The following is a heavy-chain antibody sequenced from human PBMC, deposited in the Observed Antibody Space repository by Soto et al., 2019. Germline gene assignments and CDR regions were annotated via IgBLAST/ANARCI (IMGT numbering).Heavy chain of an antibody. CDR2: MNPNSGNT. CDR3: ARACSSTSCFPVHYYHYGMDV. D-gene: IGHD2-2*01. CDR1: GYTFTSYD. J-gene: IGHJ6*02. V-gene: IGHV1-8*01. Sequence: ASVKVSCKASGYTFTSYDINWVRQATGQGLEWMGWMNPNSGNTGYAQKFQGRVTMTRNTSISTAYMELSSLRSEDTAVYYCARACSSTSCFPVHYYHYGMDVWGQGTTVTVSS.